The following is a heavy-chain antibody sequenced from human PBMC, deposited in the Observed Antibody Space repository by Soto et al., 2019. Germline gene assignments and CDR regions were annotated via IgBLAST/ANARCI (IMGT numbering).Heavy chain of an antibody. CDR1: GASIDSGDYQ. CDR3: ARELKFWPENLEV. J-gene: IGHJ4*02. CDR2: ISYSGNT. D-gene: IGHD3-3*01. Sequence: QVQLQESGPGLVKPSQTLSLSCTVSGASIDSGDYQWTWIRQHPGRGLEWIGYISYSGNTYYNPSLKSRLTLSVDTSNNQFSLKVRSVTAADTAVYYCARELKFWPENLEVWGQGTAVTVSS. V-gene: IGHV4-31*03.